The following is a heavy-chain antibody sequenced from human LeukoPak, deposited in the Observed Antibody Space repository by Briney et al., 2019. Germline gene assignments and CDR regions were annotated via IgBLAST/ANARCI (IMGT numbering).Heavy chain of an antibody. CDR2: IYSGGST. CDR1: GFSFSSYG. V-gene: IGHV3-53*01. J-gene: IGHJ4*02. Sequence: GGTLRLSCAASGFSFSSYGMNWVRQAPGKGLEWVSVIYSGGSTYYADSVKGRFTISRDNSKNTLYLQMNSLRAEDTAVYYCARRASSGIYWGQGTLVTVSS. D-gene: IGHD3-22*01. CDR3: ARRASSGIY.